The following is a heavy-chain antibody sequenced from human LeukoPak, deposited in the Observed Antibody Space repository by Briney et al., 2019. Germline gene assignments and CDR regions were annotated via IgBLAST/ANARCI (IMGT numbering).Heavy chain of an antibody. J-gene: IGHJ3*02. V-gene: IGHV3-23*01. CDR3: ARDGYNAWAFDI. Sequence: GGSLRLSCAASGFTFSSYAMSWVRQAPGKGLEWVSAISGSGGSTYYADSVKGRFTISRDNSKNTLYLRMNSLRAEGTAVYYCARDGYNAWAFDIWGQGTMVTVSS. CDR1: GFTFSSYA. D-gene: IGHD5-24*01. CDR2: ISGSGGST.